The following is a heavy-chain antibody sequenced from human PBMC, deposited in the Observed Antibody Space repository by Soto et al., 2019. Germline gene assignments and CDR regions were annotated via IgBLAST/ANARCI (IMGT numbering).Heavy chain of an antibody. Sequence: PSETLSLTCTISGGCISNFYWSWIRQPPGKGLEWIAYISYPGNTNYNPSLKSRLNILLDTSKTQYSLNLTSVTAADTAVYYCTRSLAGRRFYFDFRGQGILVTVSS. J-gene: IGHJ4*02. CDR1: GGCISNFY. D-gene: IGHD6-19*01. V-gene: IGHV4-59*01. CDR2: ISYPGNT. CDR3: TRSLAGRRFYFDF.